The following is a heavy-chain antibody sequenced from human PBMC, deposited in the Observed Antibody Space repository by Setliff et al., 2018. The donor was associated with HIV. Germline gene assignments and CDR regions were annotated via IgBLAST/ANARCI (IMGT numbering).Heavy chain of an antibody. CDR1: RFTFSSYS. D-gene: IGHD4-4*01. Sequence: GGSMRLSCAASRFTFSSYSMNWVRQAPGKGLEWVSSISSRSTYIYYADSVKGRFTISRDNAKNSLYLQMNSLRAEDTAMYYCAREDYNNYWEYWYFDLWGRGTLVTVSS. V-gene: IGHV3-21*01. J-gene: IGHJ2*01. CDR3: AREDYNNYWEYWYFDL. CDR2: ISSRSTYI.